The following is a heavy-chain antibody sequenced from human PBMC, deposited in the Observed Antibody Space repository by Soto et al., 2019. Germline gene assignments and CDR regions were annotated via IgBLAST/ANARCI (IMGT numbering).Heavy chain of an antibody. V-gene: IGHV3-33*01. D-gene: IGHD2-15*01. CDR2: IWYDGSNK. CDR1: GFTFNTYG. J-gene: IGHJ6*02. Sequence: GGSLGLSCTTSGFTFNTYGMHWVRQAPGKGLEWVAIIWYDGSNKYYADSVKGRFTISRDNSKNTLYLQMNSVRAEDTALYYCARADCTGAYCYSWPRNYGADVWGQGTTVTFSS. CDR3: ARADCTGAYCYSWPRNYGADV.